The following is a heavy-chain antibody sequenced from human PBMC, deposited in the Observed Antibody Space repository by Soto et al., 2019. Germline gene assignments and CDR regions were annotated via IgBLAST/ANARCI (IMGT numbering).Heavy chain of an antibody. J-gene: IGHJ3*02. CDR3: ARVVQWLVDAFDI. CDR2: IYSGGST. CDR1: GFTVSSNY. D-gene: IGHD6-19*01. Sequence: GGSLRLSCAASGFTVSSNYMSWVRQAPGKGLEWVSVIYSGGSTYYADSVKGRFTISRDNSKNTLYLQMNSLRAEDTAVYYCARVVQWLVDAFDIWGQGTMVTVSS. V-gene: IGHV3-66*01.